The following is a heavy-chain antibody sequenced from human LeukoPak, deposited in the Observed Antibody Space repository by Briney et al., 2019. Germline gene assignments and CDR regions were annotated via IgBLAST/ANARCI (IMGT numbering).Heavy chain of an antibody. CDR3: ARDYGVAEGY. V-gene: IGHV3-53*01. D-gene: IGHD6-19*01. CDR1: GFTVSSNY. CDR2: IYSGGST. J-gene: IGHJ4*02. Sequence: AGGSLRLSCVASGFTVSSNYMSWVRQAPGKGLEWVSVIYSGGSTYYADSVKGRFTISRDNSKNTLYLQMNSLRVEDTAVYYCARDYGVAEGYWGQGTLVTVSP.